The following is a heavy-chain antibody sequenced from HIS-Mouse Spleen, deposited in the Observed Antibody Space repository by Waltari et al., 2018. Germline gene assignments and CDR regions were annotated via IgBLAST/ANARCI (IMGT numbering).Heavy chain of an antibody. CDR3: ARARMVVVVTAIPYFDY. Sequence: QVQLQESGPGLVKPSQTLSLTCTVSGGSISSGGYYWSWIRPHPGKGLEWIVYIYYSGGTYYNPSLKSQITKSVETSKNQFSLKLSSVTAADTAVYYCARARMVVVVTAIPYFDYWGQGTLVTVSS. CDR2: IYYSGGT. V-gene: IGHV4-31*01. J-gene: IGHJ4*02. D-gene: IGHD2-21*02. CDR1: GGSISSGGYY.